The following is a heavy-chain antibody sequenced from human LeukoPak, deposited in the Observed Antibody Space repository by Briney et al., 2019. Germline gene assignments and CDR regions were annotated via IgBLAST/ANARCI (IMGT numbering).Heavy chain of an antibody. D-gene: IGHD6-19*01. Sequence: PGGSLRLSCAASGFTFSSYWMSWVRQAPGKGLEWVANIKQVGSEKYYVDSVKGRFTISRDNAKNSLYLQMNSLRAEDTAVYYCARHLGYSSGWYDFDYWGQGTLVTVSS. V-gene: IGHV3-7*03. J-gene: IGHJ4*02. CDR3: ARHLGYSSGWYDFDY. CDR1: GFTFSSYW. CDR2: IKQVGSEK.